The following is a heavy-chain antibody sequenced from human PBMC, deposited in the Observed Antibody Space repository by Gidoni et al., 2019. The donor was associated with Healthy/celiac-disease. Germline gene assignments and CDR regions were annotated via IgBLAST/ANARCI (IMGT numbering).Heavy chain of an antibody. J-gene: IGHJ4*02. CDR1: GGSFSGYY. D-gene: IGHD6-6*01. CDR2: INHSGST. V-gene: IGHV4-34*01. Sequence: QVQLQQWGAGLLKPSETLSLTCAVYGGSFSGYYWSWIRQPPGKGLEWIGEINHSGSTNYNPSLKSRVTISVDTSKNQFSLKLSSVTAADTAVYYCARAGGIEYSSSFWFDYWGQGTLVTVSS. CDR3: ARAGGIEYSSSFWFDY.